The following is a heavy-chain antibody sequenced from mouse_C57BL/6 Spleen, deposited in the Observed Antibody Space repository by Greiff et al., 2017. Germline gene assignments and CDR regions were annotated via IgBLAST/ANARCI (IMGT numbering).Heavy chain of an antibody. V-gene: IGHV1-9*01. J-gene: IGHJ1*03. CDR2: ILPGSGST. CDR1: GYTFTGYW. CDR3: ARREEIYYGYDEYWYFDV. D-gene: IGHD2-2*01. Sequence: QVQLKQSGAELMKPGASVKLSCKATGYTFTGYWIEWVKQRPGHGLEWIGEILPGSGSTNYNEKFKGKATFTADTSSNTAYMQLSSLTTEDSAIYYCARREEIYYGYDEYWYFDVWGTGTTVTVSS.